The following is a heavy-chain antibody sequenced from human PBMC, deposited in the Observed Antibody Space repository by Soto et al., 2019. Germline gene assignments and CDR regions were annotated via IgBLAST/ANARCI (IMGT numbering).Heavy chain of an antibody. J-gene: IGHJ5*02. CDR3: ARGRITIFGVDAP. V-gene: IGHV1-8*01. Sequence: QVQLVQSGAEVKKPGASVKVSCKASGYTFTSYDINWVRQATGPGLEWMGWMNPNSGNTGYAQKLQGKVTMTRNTSIGTAEMELSSLRSEDTAVYYCARGRITIFGVDAPWGQGTLVTVSS. CDR1: GYTFTSYD. CDR2: MNPNSGNT. D-gene: IGHD3-3*01.